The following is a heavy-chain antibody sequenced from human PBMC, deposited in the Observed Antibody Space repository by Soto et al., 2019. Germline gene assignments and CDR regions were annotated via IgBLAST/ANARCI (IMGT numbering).Heavy chain of an antibody. J-gene: IGHJ6*02. CDR3: ARRGSIAAGSYYYYGMDV. CDR1: GGSISSSNW. V-gene: IGHV4-4*02. CDR2: IYHSGST. D-gene: IGHD6-6*01. Sequence: PSETLSLTCAVSGGSISSSNWLSWVRQPPWKGLEWIGEIYHSGSTNYNPSLKSRVTISVDKSKNQFSLKLSSVTAADTAVYYCARRGSIAAGSYYYYGMDVWGQGTTVTVSS.